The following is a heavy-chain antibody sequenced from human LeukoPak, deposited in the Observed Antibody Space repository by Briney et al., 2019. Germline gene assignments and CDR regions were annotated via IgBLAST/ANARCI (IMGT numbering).Heavy chain of an antibody. CDR2: ISGSGGST. CDR3: ARHTMVRGVIGY. CDR1: GFTFSSYG. J-gene: IGHJ4*02. Sequence: GGSLRLSCAASGFTFSSYGMSWVRQAPGKGLEWVSAISGSGGSTYYADSVKGRFTISRDNSKNTLYLQMNSLRAEDTAVYYCARHTMVRGVIGYWGQGTLVTVSS. D-gene: IGHD3-10*01. V-gene: IGHV3-23*01.